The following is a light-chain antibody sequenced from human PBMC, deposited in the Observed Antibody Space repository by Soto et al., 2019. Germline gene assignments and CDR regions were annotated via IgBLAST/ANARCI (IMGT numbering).Light chain of an antibody. CDR1: SRSVSTSFY. J-gene: IGLJ2*01. Sequence: QTVVTQEPSFSVSPGGTVTLTCGLSSRSVSTSFYPSWYQQTPGQAPRTLIYSTNTRSSGVPERFSGSILGNKAALTITGAQADAESYYYCMLCMGGGLAVFGGGTKLTVL. CDR2: STN. V-gene: IGLV8-61*01. CDR3: MLCMGGGLAV.